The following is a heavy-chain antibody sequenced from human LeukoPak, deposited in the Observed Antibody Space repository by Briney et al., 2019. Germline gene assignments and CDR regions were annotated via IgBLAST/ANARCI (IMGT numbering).Heavy chain of an antibody. CDR2: ISGSGGST. J-gene: IGHJ4*02. CDR1: GFTFSSYA. D-gene: IGHD3-10*01. V-gene: IGHV3-23*01. Sequence: PGGSLRLSCAASGFTFSSYAMSWVRQAPGKGLEWVSAISGSGGSTYYADSVKGRFTISRDNSKNTLYLQMNSLRAEDTAVYYCAKDVWFGKLLKGFDYWGQGTLVTVSS. CDR3: AKDVWFGKLLKGFDY.